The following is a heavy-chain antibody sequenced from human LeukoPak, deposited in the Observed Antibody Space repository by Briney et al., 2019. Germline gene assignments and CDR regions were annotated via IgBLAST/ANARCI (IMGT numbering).Heavy chain of an antibody. CDR1: GFTFSSYS. D-gene: IGHD3-10*01. Sequence: GGSLRLSCAAAGFTFSSYSMHWVRQAPGKGLEWVAVISYDGSKKYYPESVRGRFTITRDNSKNTLFLQMSSLRAEDTALYYCAKDFGYDSGTYLEQWGQGTLVTVSS. J-gene: IGHJ4*02. CDR2: ISYDGSKK. CDR3: AKDFGYDSGTYLEQ. V-gene: IGHV3-30*18.